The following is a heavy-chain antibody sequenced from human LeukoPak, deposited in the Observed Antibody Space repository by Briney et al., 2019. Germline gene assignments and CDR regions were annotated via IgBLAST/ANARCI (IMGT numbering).Heavy chain of an antibody. CDR1: GGSISSGDYY. CDR3: ARGIPIFGVVTNNWFDP. Sequence: PSETLSLACTVSGGSISSGDYYWSWIRQPPGKGLEWIGYIYYSGSTYYNPSLKSRVTISVDTSKNQFSLKLSSVTAADTAVYYCARGIPIFGVVTNNWFDPWGQGTLVTVSS. V-gene: IGHV4-30-4*01. CDR2: IYYSGST. J-gene: IGHJ5*02. D-gene: IGHD3-3*01.